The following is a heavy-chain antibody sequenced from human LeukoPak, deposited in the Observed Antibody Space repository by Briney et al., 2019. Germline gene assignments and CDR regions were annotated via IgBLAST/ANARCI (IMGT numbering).Heavy chain of an antibody. CDR1: GYTFTSYG. J-gene: IGHJ3*02. V-gene: IGHV1-18*01. Sequence: ASVKVSCKASGYTFTSYGISWVRQAPGQGLEWMGWISAYNGNTNYAQKLQGRVTMTTDTSTSTAYMELRSLRSDDTAVYYCARDQYCSSTSCYGGAFDIWGRGTMVTVSS. CDR3: ARDQYCSSTSCYGGAFDI. CDR2: ISAYNGNT. D-gene: IGHD2-2*01.